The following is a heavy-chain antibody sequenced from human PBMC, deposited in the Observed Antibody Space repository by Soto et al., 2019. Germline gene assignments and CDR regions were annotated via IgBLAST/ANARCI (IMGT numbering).Heavy chain of an antibody. J-gene: IGHJ4*02. D-gene: IGHD4-17*01. V-gene: IGHV3-23*01. CDR2: LDGSGSHT. Sequence: EVQLLXSGGGFLQPGGSLRLSCAASGFTFSNETMSWVRQAPGRGLEWVSSLDGSGSHTFHADSVKGRFTXXXXXSKXXXXXXXXXXXXXXTAXYYCVKGRXSSNRGYFDYWGQGTVXXVSS. CDR1: GFTFSNET. CDR3: VKGRXSSNRGYFDY.